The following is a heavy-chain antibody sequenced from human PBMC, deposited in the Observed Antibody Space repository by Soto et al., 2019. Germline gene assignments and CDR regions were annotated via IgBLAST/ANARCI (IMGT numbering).Heavy chain of an antibody. CDR2: IDYSGST. CDR1: GGSISSGDYY. J-gene: IGHJ4*02. CDR3: SSQGGVTTVTTFDY. D-gene: IGHD4-17*01. Sequence: QVQLQESGPGLVKPSQTLSLTCTVSGGSISSGDYYWSWIRQPPGKGLEWIGSIDYSGSTYYNPSLKSRVTISVDTSKNQFSLKLSSVTAADTAVYYCSSQGGVTTVTTFDYWGQGPLVTVSS. V-gene: IGHV4-30-4*01.